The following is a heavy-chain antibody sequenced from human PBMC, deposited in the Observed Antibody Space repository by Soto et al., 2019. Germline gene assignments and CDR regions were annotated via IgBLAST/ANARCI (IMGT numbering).Heavy chain of an antibody. Sequence: GGFLRLSCAASGFTFSSYAMSWVRQAPGKGLEWVSAISGSGGSTYYADSVKGRFTISRDNSKNTLYLQMNSLRAEDTAVYYCAKVGLAPGYFDYWGQGTLVTVSS. D-gene: IGHD3-3*01. V-gene: IGHV3-23*01. J-gene: IGHJ4*02. CDR3: AKVGLAPGYFDY. CDR2: ISGSGGST. CDR1: GFTFSSYA.